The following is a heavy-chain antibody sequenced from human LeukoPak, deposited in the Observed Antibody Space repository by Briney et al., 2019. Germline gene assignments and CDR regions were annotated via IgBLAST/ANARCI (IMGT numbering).Heavy chain of an antibody. CDR2: INSDGSSI. Sequence: GGSLRLSCAASGFTFSSYWMHWVRQAPGKGLVWVSRINSDGSSISYADSVKGRFTISRDNAKNTLYLQMNSLRAEDTAVYYCAKDYVGGYYYYMDVWGKGTTVTVSS. V-gene: IGHV3-74*01. CDR1: GFTFSSYW. D-gene: IGHD2-15*01. J-gene: IGHJ6*03. CDR3: AKDYVGGYYYYMDV.